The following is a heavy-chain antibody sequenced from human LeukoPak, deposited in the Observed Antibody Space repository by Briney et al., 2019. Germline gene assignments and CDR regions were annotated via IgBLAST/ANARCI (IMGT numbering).Heavy chain of an antibody. Sequence: ASVKVSCKASGYTFTSYYIHWVRQAPGQGLEWMGIINPSGGSTDYAQKFQGRVTITADESTSTAYMELSSLRSEDTAVYYCARLPDMWELTDYWGQGTLVTVSS. CDR1: GYTFTSYY. CDR3: ARLPDMWELTDY. CDR2: INPSGGST. J-gene: IGHJ4*02. D-gene: IGHD1-26*01. V-gene: IGHV1-46*01.